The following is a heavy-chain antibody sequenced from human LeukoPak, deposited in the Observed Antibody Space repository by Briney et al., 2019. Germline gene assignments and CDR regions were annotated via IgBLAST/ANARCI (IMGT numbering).Heavy chain of an antibody. J-gene: IGHJ4*02. Sequence: GGSLTLSHAASGFTFISYSMNWVRHASGKGLEGGSAISGSGGSTYYADSVKGRFTISRDNSKNTLYLQLSTLRAEDTAVYYCAKAVTGKYIKGFDYWGQGTMVTVSS. D-gene: IGHD2-8*02. CDR1: GFTFISYS. CDR2: ISGSGGST. CDR3: AKAVTGKYIKGFDY. V-gene: IGHV3-23*01.